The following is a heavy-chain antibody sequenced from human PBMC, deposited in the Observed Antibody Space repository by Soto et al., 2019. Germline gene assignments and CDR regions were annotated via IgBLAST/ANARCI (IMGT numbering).Heavy chain of an antibody. Sequence: GGSLRLSCAASGFTFSSYGMHWVRQAPGKGLEWVAVIWYDGSNKYYAESVKGRFTISRDNSKNTLYLQMNSLRAEDTAVYYCARGCPYSSSWFCHFDYWGQGTLVTVSS. CDR3: ARGCPYSSSWFCHFDY. J-gene: IGHJ4*02. CDR2: IWYDGSNK. V-gene: IGHV3-33*08. CDR1: GFTFSSYG. D-gene: IGHD6-13*01.